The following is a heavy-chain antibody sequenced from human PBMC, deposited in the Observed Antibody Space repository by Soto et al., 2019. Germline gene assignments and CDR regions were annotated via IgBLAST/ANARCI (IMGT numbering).Heavy chain of an antibody. D-gene: IGHD6-19*01. J-gene: IGHJ4*02. CDR2: ISGSGGTT. V-gene: IGHV3-23*01. CDR1: GFTFSSYA. CDR3: AKQQSSGWTFSDC. Sequence: EVQLLESGGGLVQPGGSLRLSCAASGFTFSSYAMSWVRQAPGKGLEWVSTISGSGGTTYYADSVKGRFTISRDNSKNTLYLQMNSLRGEDTAVYYCAKQQSSGWTFSDCWGQGTLVTVSS.